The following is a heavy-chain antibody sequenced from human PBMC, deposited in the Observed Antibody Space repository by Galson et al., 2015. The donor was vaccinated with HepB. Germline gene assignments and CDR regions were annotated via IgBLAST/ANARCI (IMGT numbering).Heavy chain of an antibody. D-gene: IGHD1-26*01. CDR2: IDWDDDK. J-gene: IGHJ4*02. V-gene: IGHV2-70*11. Sequence: PALVKPTQPLTLTCTFSGFSLSTSGMCVSWIRPPPGKALEWLARIDWDDDKYYSTSLKTRLTMSKDTSKNQVVLTMTNMDPVDTATYYCARTTIVGATIVDYWGQGTLVTVSS. CDR3: ARTTIVGATIVDY. CDR1: GFSLSTSGMC.